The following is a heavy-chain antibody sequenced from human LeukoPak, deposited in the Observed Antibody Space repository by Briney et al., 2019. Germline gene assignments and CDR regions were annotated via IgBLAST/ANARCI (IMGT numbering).Heavy chain of an antibody. V-gene: IGHV3-48*01. CDR1: GFTFGVDG. CDR3: ARGPSSQFRTDY. J-gene: IGHJ4*02. D-gene: IGHD2-2*01. Sequence: GGSLRLSCIASGFTFGVDGMSWFRQAPGKGLEWVSYIGRSSSPIYYADSVKGRFTISRDNAKNPLYLQMNGLRAEDTAVYYCARGPSSQFRTDYWGQGTLVTVSS. CDR2: IGRSSSPI.